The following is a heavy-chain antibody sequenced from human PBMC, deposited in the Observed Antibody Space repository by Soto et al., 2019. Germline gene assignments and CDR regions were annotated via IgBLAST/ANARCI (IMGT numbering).Heavy chain of an antibody. CDR2: MYSGGST. J-gene: IGHJ3*01. Sequence: EVQLVESGGALIQPGGSLILSCAASGFTVSNNYISWVRQAPGKGLEWVSLMYSGGSTHYANSVKGRFTISRDGSKNTVYLQMKSLRAEDTAVYYCTQLGAFDVWGQGTRVTVSS. V-gene: IGHV3-53*01. D-gene: IGHD3-16*01. CDR1: GFTVSNNY. CDR3: TQLGAFDV.